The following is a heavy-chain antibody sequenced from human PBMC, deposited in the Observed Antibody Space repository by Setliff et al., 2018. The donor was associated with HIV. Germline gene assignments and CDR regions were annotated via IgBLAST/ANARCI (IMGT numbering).Heavy chain of an antibody. CDR2: ISSSGSTI. J-gene: IGHJ4*02. Sequence: PGGSLRLSCAASGFTFSDYYMRWIRQAPGKGLEWVSYISSSGSTIYYADSVKGRFTISRDNDKKSLYLQMNSLRVEDTAVYYCAKEAIYVGYVDYWGQGTLVTVSS. V-gene: IGHV3-11*01. D-gene: IGHD3-16*01. CDR1: GFTFSDYY. CDR3: AKEAIYVGYVDY.